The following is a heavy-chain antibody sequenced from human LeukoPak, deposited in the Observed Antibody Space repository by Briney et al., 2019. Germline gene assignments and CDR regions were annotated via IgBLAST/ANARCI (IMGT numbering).Heavy chain of an antibody. Sequence: GASVKVSCKASGYTFTGYFIHWVRQAPGQGLEWMGWSNPNSGGTNYAQKFQGRVTMTRDTSISTAYMELSRLRSDDTALYYCARERRVYSYGSFIDDYWGQGTLVTVSS. D-gene: IGHD5-18*01. V-gene: IGHV1-2*02. CDR1: GYTFTGYF. J-gene: IGHJ4*02. CDR3: ARERRVYSYGSFIDDY. CDR2: SNPNSGGT.